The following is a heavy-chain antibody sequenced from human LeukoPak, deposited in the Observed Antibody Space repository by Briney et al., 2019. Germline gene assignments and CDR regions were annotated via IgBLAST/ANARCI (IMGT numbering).Heavy chain of an antibody. Sequence: SETLSLTCIVSDGSISSSSYYWGWIRQPPGQGLEWIGAVGSGGHTDYNPSLKSRLTISADTSQNQFPLNLNFVTVADTAVYYCARLQVGATYNHWGQGALVIVSS. V-gene: IGHV4-39*01. CDR2: VGSGGHT. CDR1: DGSISSSSYY. D-gene: IGHD1-26*01. J-gene: IGHJ5*02. CDR3: ARLQVGATYNH.